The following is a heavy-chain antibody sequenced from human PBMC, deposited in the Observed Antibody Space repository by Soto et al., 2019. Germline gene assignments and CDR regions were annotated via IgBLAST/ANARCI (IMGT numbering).Heavy chain of an antibody. Sequence: QVQLQESGPGLVKPSETLSLTCTVSGGSVSSGSYYWSGIRQPPGKGLEWIGYIYYRGSTNYNPCLKSRVTISVDTSTNQFSRRLSSVTAADTAVYYCARGYSSGWYDYWGQGTLVTVSS. CDR1: GGSVSSGSYY. D-gene: IGHD6-19*01. CDR3: ARGYSSGWYDY. CDR2: IYYRGST. J-gene: IGHJ4*02. V-gene: IGHV4-61*01.